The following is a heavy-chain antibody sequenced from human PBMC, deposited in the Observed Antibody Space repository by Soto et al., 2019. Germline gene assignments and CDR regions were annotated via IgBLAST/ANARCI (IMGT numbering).Heavy chain of an antibody. CDR2: IYPGDSYT. CDR3: ARRVALRDLLQDAFDL. CDR1: GYSFTSFW. D-gene: IGHD1-26*01. J-gene: IGHJ3*01. V-gene: IGHV5-51*01. Sequence: EVQLVQSGAEVKKPGESLKISCKGSGYSFTSFWIGWVRQMPGKGLEWMGIIYPGDSYTRYSPSFQGQVTISTDKSISPAYLQWSSLKASDTAMYYWARRVALRDLLQDAFDLWGQGTMVTVSS.